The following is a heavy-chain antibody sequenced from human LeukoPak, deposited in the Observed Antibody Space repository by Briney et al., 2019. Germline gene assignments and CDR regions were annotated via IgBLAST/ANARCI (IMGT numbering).Heavy chain of an antibody. J-gene: IGHJ4*02. V-gene: IGHV3-48*04. CDR1: RFTFSDYS. CDR3: ARGAPTDCGGGCHGTFDY. D-gene: IGHD2-21*02. Sequence: PGGSLRLSCAASRFTFSDYSINWVRQAPGKGLEWVSYISRGSRTIYYADSVKGRFTISRDNARNSLYLQMNSLRAEDTAVYYCARGAPTDCGGGCHGTFDYWGQGTLVTVSS. CDR2: ISRGSRTI.